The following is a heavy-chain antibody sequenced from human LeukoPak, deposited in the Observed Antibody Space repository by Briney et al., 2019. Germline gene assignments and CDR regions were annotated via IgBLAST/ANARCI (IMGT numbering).Heavy chain of an antibody. V-gene: IGHV4-30-2*01. Sequence: SETLSLTCAVSGGSISSGGYSWSWIRQPPGKGLEWIGYIYHSGSTYYNPSLKSRVTISVDRSKNQFSLKLSSVTAADTAVYYCARGFLLRRDASNRGAFWDFDLWGRGTLVIVSS. CDR3: ARGFLLRRDASNRGAFWDFDL. D-gene: IGHD5-24*01. J-gene: IGHJ2*01. CDR2: IYHSGST. CDR1: GGSISSGGYS.